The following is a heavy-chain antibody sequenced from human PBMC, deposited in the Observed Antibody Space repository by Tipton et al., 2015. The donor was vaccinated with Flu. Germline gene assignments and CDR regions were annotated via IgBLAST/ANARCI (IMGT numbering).Heavy chain of an antibody. CDR1: GYSISSRYY. V-gene: IGHV4-38-2*02. CDR3: VRRDYSNYVSAPKNWFDS. J-gene: IGHJ5*01. D-gene: IGHD4-11*01. Sequence: TLSLTCTVSGYSISSRYYWGWIRQPPGKGLEWIGCVYHGGTTYYNPSLKSRVAISLDTFKNQFSLKLTSVTAADTAVYFCVRRDYSNYVSAPKNWFDSWGQGTLVTVSS. CDR2: VYHGGTT.